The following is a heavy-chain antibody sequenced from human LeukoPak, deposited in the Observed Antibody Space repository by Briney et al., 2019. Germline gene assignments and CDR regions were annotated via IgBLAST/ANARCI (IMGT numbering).Heavy chain of an antibody. CDR3: ATSKYYYDSSAHWRY. Sequence: ASVKVSCKASGYTFTGYYMHWVRQAPGQGLEWMGWINPNSGGTNYAQKFQGRVTMTRDTSISTAYMELSRLRSDDTVVYYCATSKYYYDSSAHWRYWGQGTLVTVSS. D-gene: IGHD3-22*01. J-gene: IGHJ4*02. CDR2: INPNSGGT. V-gene: IGHV1-2*02. CDR1: GYTFTGYY.